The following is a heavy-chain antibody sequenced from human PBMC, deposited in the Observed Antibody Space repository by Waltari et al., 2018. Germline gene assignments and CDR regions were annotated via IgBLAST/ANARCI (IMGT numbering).Heavy chain of an antibody. CDR1: GYNFAGHY. D-gene: IGHD3-3*01. J-gene: IGHJ4*02. CDR3: ATPYESRRGPFDF. CDR2: IDPNTGAT. Sequence: QVQLVQSGAEVKKPGASVTVSCKTSGYNFAGHYIHWVRQAPGQGPEWMGWIDPNTGATNYAEVFQARVTLTREKSSGTAYMDLTGLRSDDTALYFCATPYESRRGPFDFWGQGTLVTVSS. V-gene: IGHV1-2*02.